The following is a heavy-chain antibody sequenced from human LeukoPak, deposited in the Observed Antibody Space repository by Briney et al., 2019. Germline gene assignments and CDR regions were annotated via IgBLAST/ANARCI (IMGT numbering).Heavy chain of an antibody. D-gene: IGHD3-22*01. CDR2: ISYDEMNK. CDR3: AKDGMYRYDASGYHHLDY. V-gene: IGHV3-30*18. J-gene: IGHJ4*02. Sequence: GRSLRLSCAASGFTFSNYCFHWVDQAPGKGLKWVALISYDEMNKYYANSVKGRFTNTRDNSENTVYRQMNSLRAEDTAVYFCAKDGMYRYDASGYHHLDYWGQGTLVTVSS. CDR1: GFTFSNYC.